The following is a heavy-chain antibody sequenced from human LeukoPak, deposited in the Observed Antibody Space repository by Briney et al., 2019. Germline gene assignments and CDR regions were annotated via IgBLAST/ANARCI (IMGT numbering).Heavy chain of an antibody. V-gene: IGHV4-34*01. J-gene: IGHJ5*02. CDR3: ARAEGGYCSGGSCVPNTRWFDP. D-gene: IGHD2-15*01. Sequence: SETLSLTCAVYGGSFSGYYWSWIRQPPGKGLEWIGEINHSGSTNYNPSLKSRVTISVDTSKNQFSLKLSSVTAADTAVYYRARAEGGYCSGGSCVPNTRWFDPWGQGTLVTVSS. CDR1: GGSFSGYY. CDR2: INHSGST.